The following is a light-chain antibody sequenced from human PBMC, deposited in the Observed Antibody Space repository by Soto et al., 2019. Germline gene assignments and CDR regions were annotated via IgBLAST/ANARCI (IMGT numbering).Light chain of an antibody. V-gene: IGKV3-20*01. CDR3: QQYGYSFWT. CDR2: SAS. Sequence: EIVMTQSPATLSVSPGERATLSCRASQSFSSDLAWYQHKPGQAPRLLIYSASSRATGIPDRFSGSGSGTDYTLTISRLEPEDSAVYYCQQYGYSFWTFGQGTKVEIK. CDR1: QSFSSD. J-gene: IGKJ1*01.